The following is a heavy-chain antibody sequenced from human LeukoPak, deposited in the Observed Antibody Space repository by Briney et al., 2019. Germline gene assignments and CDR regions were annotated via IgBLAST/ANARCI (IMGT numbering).Heavy chain of an antibody. Sequence: SETLSLTCTVSGGSISSYYWSWIRQPPGKGLEWIGYIYYSGSTNYNPSLKGRVTISVDTSKNQFSLKLSSVTAADTAVYYCARGLRGYSDYWGQGTLVTVSS. D-gene: IGHD5-18*01. V-gene: IGHV4-59*01. CDR2: IYYSGST. J-gene: IGHJ4*02. CDR1: GGSISSYY. CDR3: ARGLRGYSDY.